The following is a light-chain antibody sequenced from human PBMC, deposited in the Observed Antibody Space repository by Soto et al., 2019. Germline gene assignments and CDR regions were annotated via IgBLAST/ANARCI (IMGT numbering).Light chain of an antibody. Sequence: EIVLTQSPGTLSLSPGERATLSCRASQSIGTYLAWYQHKPGQAPRLLIFDASNRATGIPARFSGSGSGTDFTLTISNLEPEDFAVYYCQQRSNWPRAFGGGTKVEIK. CDR2: DAS. CDR1: QSIGTY. CDR3: QQRSNWPRA. V-gene: IGKV3-11*01. J-gene: IGKJ4*01.